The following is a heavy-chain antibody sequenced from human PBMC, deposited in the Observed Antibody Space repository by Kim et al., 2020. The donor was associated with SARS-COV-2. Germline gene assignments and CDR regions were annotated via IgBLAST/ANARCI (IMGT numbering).Heavy chain of an antibody. D-gene: IGHD1-26*01. J-gene: IGHJ6*02. V-gene: IGHV5-51*01. CDR3: ARSYYYYYYGMDV. Sequence: YGPSFQGQVTISADKSISTAYLQWSSLKASDTAMYYCARSYYYYYYGMDVWGQGTTVTVSS.